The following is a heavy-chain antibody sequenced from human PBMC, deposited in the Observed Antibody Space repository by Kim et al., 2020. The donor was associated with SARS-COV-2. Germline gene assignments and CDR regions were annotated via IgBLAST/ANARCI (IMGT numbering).Heavy chain of an antibody. CDR1: GGSISSGGYY. D-gene: IGHD6-19*01. CDR3: ARGRAVAGTPYYFDY. J-gene: IGHJ4*02. CDR2: IYYSGST. Sequence: SETLSLTCTVSGGSISSGGYYWSWIRQHPGKGLEWIGYIYYSGSTYYNPSLKSRVTISVDTSKNQFSLKLSSVTAADTAVYYCARGRAVAGTPYYFDYWGQGTLVTVSS. V-gene: IGHV4-31*03.